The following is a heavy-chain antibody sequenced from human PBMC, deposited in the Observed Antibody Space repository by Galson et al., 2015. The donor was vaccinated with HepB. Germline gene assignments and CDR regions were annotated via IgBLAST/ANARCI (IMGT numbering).Heavy chain of an antibody. CDR2: IYHSGST. J-gene: IGHJ4*02. CDR3: ARLSGSYSHSWSYYFDY. Sequence: LSLTCTVSGYSISSGYYWGWIRQPPGKGLEWIGSIYHSGSTYYNPSLKSRVTISVDTSKNQFSLKLSSVTAADTAVYYCARLSGSYSHSWSYYFDYWGQGTLVTVSS. CDR1: GYSISSGYY. V-gene: IGHV4-38-2*02. D-gene: IGHD1-26*01.